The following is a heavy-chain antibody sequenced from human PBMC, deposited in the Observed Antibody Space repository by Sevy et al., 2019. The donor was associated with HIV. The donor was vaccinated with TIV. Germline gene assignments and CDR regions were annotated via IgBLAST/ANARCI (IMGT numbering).Heavy chain of an antibody. J-gene: IGHJ3*02. CDR3: ATDLIYSSGGDAFDI. D-gene: IGHD6-19*01. V-gene: IGHV1-3*01. CDR2: LNAGYGNT. CDR1: GYTFTSYA. Sequence: ASVKVSYKASGYTFTSYAMHWVRQAPGQRLEWMGWLNAGYGNTKCSQKFQGRVTITRDTSASTAYMELSSLRSEDTAVYYCATDLIYSSGGDAFDIWDQGTMVTISS.